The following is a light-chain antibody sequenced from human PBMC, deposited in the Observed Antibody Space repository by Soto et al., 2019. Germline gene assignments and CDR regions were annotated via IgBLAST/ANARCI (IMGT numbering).Light chain of an antibody. J-gene: IGKJ1*01. CDR2: GAS. V-gene: IGKV1-17*02. CDR1: QDINSY. CDR3: LQHNNFPRT. Sequence: DTQLTQSPSSLSAYIGDRATITCRASQDINSYLAWYQQRPGEAPRRLIYGASSLQSGVPSRFSGSGSGTEFTLTISNLQPEDFATYYCLQHNNFPRTFGQGTKVDI.